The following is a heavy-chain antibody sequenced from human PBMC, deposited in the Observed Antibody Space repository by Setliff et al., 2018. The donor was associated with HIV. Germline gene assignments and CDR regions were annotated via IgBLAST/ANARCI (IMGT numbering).Heavy chain of an antibody. CDR2: MYSSGST. Sequence: SETLSLTCRVPGGSISSYYWSWIRQPAGKGLEWIGRMYSSGSTNYNPSLKSRVTMSVDTSKNQFSLKLSSVTAADTAVYYCARDIQAAGTGWFDPWGQGTLVTVSS. V-gene: IGHV4-4*07. CDR3: ARDIQAAGTGWFDP. J-gene: IGHJ5*02. D-gene: IGHD6-13*01. CDR1: GGSISSYY.